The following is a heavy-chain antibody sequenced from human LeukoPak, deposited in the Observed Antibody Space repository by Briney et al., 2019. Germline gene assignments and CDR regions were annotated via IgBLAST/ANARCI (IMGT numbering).Heavy chain of an antibody. CDR2: INHSGST. CDR3: AKRGYSYGRGAFDI. J-gene: IGHJ3*02. V-gene: IGHV4-34*01. Sequence: TPPETLSLTCAVYGGSFSGYYWSWIRQPPGKGLEWIGEINHSGSTNYNPSLKSRVTISVDTSKNQFSLKLSSVTAADTAVYYCAKRGYSYGRGAFDIWGQGTKVTVSS. D-gene: IGHD5-18*01. CDR1: GGSFSGYY.